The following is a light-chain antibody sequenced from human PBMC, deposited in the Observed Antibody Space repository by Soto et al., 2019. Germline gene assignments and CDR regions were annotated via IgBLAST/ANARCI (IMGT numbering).Light chain of an antibody. J-gene: IGKJ1*01. CDR1: QAISDN. Sequence: IVMTQSPATLSVSPGERATLSCRASQAISDNLAWYQHKPGQPPRLLIYDASTRATGIPARFSGGGSGTEFTLTISSLQSEDFAVYYCQQYNNWPWTFGQGTKVDI. CDR3: QQYNNWPWT. CDR2: DAS. V-gene: IGKV3-15*01.